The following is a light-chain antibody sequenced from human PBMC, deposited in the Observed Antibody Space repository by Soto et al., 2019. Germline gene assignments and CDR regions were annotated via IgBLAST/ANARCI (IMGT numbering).Light chain of an antibody. J-gene: IGKJ2*01. Sequence: DLVMTQSPLSLPVTPGEAASISCRSSQSLLDRHGYNYLDWYVQKPGQSPQLLIYMSSNRSSGVPDRFSGSGSGTDLTLKISNVEAEDVGVYYCMQALETSYTFGQGTKLEIK. CDR3: MQALETSYT. CDR1: QSLLDRHGYNY. V-gene: IGKV2-28*01. CDR2: MSS.